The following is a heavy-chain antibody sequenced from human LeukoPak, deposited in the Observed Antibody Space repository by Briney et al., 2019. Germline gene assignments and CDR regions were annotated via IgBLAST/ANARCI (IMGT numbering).Heavy chain of an antibody. Sequence: GASVKVSCKASGGTFSCYAISCMRQAPGQGLDWMGGIIPIFGTANYAQKFQGRVTITADESTSTAYMELSSLRSEDTAVYYCAREMEGYSSGWYWDYWGQGTLVTVSS. D-gene: IGHD6-19*01. CDR1: GGTFSCYA. J-gene: IGHJ4*02. V-gene: IGHV1-69*13. CDR2: IIPIFGTA. CDR3: AREMEGYSSGWYWDY.